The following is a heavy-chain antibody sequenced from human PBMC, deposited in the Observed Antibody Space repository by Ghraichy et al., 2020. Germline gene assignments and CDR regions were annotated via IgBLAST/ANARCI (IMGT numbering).Heavy chain of an antibody. CDR3: ARAGDYYGSNPIDY. D-gene: IGHD3-10*01. V-gene: IGHV3-7*04. CDR1: GFTFSSYY. Sequence: GVLNISCAASGFTFSSYYMTWVRQVPGKGLEWVANIKHDLSEKYYADSVKGRFSISRDNAKNSVYLQMNNLRPDDTALYYCARAGDYYGSNPIDYWGQGTRVTVSS. CDR2: IKHDLSEK. J-gene: IGHJ4*02.